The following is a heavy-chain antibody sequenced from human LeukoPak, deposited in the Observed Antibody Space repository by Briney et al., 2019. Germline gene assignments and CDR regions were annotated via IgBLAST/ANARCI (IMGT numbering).Heavy chain of an antibody. CDR2: ITTGIGST. V-gene: IGHV3-23*01. CDR1: GFTFSSYA. J-gene: IGHJ4*02. Sequence: PGGSLRLSCAASGFTFSSYAMTWVRQAPGKGLEWVAGITTGIGSTLYADSVRGRFTISRDNSKSTLSLQMNSLRAEDTAVYFCAKIRGVWDVGVVVPSAMAAFDYWGQGTLVTVSS. D-gene: IGHD2-2*01. CDR3: AKIRGVWDVGVVVPSAMAAFDY.